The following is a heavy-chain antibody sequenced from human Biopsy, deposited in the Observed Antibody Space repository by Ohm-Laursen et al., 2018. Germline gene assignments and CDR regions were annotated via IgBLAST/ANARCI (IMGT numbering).Heavy chain of an antibody. V-gene: IGHV2-70*16. D-gene: IGHD2-2*02. CDR2: IDWDDAK. Sequence: TQTLTLTCTLSGFSLNTRGMSVTWIRQPPGKALEWLARIDWDDAKFYNGSLKTRVTISKDTSENHVVLTLSDVDPVDTATYYCARIPILVVPAAIVYRHRRHLQGLDVWGQGTTVIVSS. J-gene: IGHJ6*02. CDR1: GFSLNTRGMS. CDR3: ARIPILVVPAAIVYRHRRHLQGLDV.